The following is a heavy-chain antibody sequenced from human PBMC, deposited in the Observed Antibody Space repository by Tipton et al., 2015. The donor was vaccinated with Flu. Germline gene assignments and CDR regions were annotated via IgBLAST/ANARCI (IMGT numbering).Heavy chain of an antibody. J-gene: IGHJ4*02. D-gene: IGHD3-10*01. V-gene: IGHV4-34*01. CDR1: GGSFSGYY. Sequence: LRLSCAVYGGSFSGYYWSWIRQPPGKGLEWIGEINHSGSTNYNPPLKSRVTISVDTSKNQFSLKLSSVTAADTAVYYCAREVWFGGYYFDYWGQGTLVTVSS. CDR3: AREVWFGGYYFDY. CDR2: INHSGST.